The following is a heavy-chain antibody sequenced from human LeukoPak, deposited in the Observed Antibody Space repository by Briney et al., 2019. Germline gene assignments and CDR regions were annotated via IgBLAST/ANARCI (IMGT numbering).Heavy chain of an antibody. J-gene: IGHJ4*02. V-gene: IGHV4-34*01. D-gene: IGHD6-13*01. Sequence: SETLSLTCAVYGGSFSGYYWSWIRQPPGKGLEWIGEINHSGSTNYNPSLKSRVTISVDTSKNQFSLKLSSVTAADTALYYCARVERAAAGTDVNDYWGQGTLVSVSS. CDR3: ARVERAAAGTDVNDY. CDR2: INHSGST. CDR1: GGSFSGYY.